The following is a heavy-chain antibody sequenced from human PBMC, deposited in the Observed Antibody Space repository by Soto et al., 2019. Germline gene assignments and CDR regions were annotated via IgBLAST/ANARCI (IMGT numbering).Heavy chain of an antibody. Sequence: ETLSLTCTVSGGSISSYYWSWIRQPAGKGLEWIGRIYTSGSTNYNPSLKSRVTMSVDTSKNQFSLKLSSVTAADTAVYYCAREGVDFWSGYYYGMDVWGQGTTVTVSS. V-gene: IGHV4-4*07. J-gene: IGHJ6*02. D-gene: IGHD3-3*01. CDR3: AREGVDFWSGYYYGMDV. CDR2: IYTSGST. CDR1: GGSISSYY.